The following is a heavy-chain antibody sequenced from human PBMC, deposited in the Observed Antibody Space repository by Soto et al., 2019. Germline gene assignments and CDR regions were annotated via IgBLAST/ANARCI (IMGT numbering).Heavy chain of an antibody. J-gene: IGHJ6*02. CDR3: ARDAGDTAMGRFVGMDV. V-gene: IGHV4-38-2*02. Sequence: SETLSLTCAVSGYSISSGYYWGWIRQPPGKGLEWIGSIYHSGSTYYNPSLKSRVTISVDTSKNQFSLKLSSVAAADTAVYYCARDAGDTAMGRFVGMDVWGQGTTVTVSS. CDR2: IYHSGST. D-gene: IGHD5-18*01. CDR1: GYSISSGYY.